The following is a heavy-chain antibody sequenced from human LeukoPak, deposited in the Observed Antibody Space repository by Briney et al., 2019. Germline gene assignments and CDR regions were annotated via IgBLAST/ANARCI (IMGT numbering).Heavy chain of an antibody. Sequence: GGSLRLSCAASGFTFSDYYMSRIRQAPGKGLEWVSYISSSGSTIYYADSVKGRLTISRDNSKNTLYLQMNSLRDEDTAVYYCAKDAIDIYSSSWLWYFDYWGQGTLVTVSS. V-gene: IGHV3-11*01. J-gene: IGHJ4*02. CDR3: AKDAIDIYSSSWLWYFDY. D-gene: IGHD6-13*01. CDR1: GFTFSDYY. CDR2: ISSSGSTI.